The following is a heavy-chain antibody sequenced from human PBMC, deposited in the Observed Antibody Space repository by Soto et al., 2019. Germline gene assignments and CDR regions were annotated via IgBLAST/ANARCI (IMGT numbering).Heavy chain of an antibody. Sequence: ASVKVSCKASGYTFTSYGISWVLQAPGQGLEWMGWISAYNGNTNYAQKLQGRVTMTTDTSTSTAYMELRSLRSDDTAVYYCASLLLLGYCSGGSCYDPSYYYYGMDVWGQGTTVTVSS. CDR1: GYTFTSYG. CDR2: ISAYNGNT. J-gene: IGHJ6*01. V-gene: IGHV1-18*01. D-gene: IGHD2-15*01. CDR3: ASLLLLGYCSGGSCYDPSYYYYGMDV.